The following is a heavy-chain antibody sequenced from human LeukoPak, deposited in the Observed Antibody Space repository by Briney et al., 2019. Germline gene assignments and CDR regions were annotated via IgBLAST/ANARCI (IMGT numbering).Heavy chain of an antibody. CDR3: ARSDDYGDYLVDY. D-gene: IGHD4-17*01. CDR2: ITSHSGYI. V-gene: IGHV3-21*06. Sequence: AGGSLRLSCAASGFTFSTYAMNWVRQAPGKGLEWVSTITSHSGYIYYADSVKGRFTTSRANAQNSLYLQMNSLRDEDTAVYYCARSDDYGDYLVDYWGQGTLVTVSS. J-gene: IGHJ4*02. CDR1: GFTFSTYA.